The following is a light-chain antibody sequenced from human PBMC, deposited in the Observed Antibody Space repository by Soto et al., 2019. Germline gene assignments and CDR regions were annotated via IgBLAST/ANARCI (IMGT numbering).Light chain of an antibody. V-gene: IGKV3-11*01. CDR3: QQRSNWLYT. Sequence: EIVLTQSPATLSLSPGERATLSCRASQSVSSYLAWYQQKPGQAPRLLIYAASNRATGIPARFSGSGSGTDFTLTISSLEPEDFAVYYCQQRSNWLYTFGQGTKLEI. J-gene: IGKJ2*01. CDR2: AAS. CDR1: QSVSSY.